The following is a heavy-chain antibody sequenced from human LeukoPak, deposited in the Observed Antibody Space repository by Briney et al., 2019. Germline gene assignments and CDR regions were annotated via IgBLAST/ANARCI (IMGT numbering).Heavy chain of an antibody. CDR1: GFTFSSYA. D-gene: IGHD6-13*01. CDR3: ARARIAAALGNWFDP. Sequence: GGSLRLSCAASGFTFSSYAMHWVRQAPGKGLEWVAVISYDGSNKCYADSVKGRFTISRDNSKNTLYLQMNSLRAEDTAVYYCARARIAAALGNWFDPWGQGTLVTVSS. CDR2: ISYDGSNK. V-gene: IGHV3-30-3*01. J-gene: IGHJ5*02.